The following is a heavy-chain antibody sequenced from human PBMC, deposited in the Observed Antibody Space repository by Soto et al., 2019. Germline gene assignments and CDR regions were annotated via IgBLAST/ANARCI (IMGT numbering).Heavy chain of an antibody. CDR3: ARVPGP. Sequence: SETLSLTCAVSGGSISSGGYSWSWIRQPPGKGLEWIGYIYHSGSTYYNPSLKSRVTISVDRSKNQFSLKLCSVTAADTAVYYCARVPGPWGQGTLVTVSS. V-gene: IGHV4-30-2*01. CDR2: IYHSGST. J-gene: IGHJ5*02. CDR1: GGSISSGGYS.